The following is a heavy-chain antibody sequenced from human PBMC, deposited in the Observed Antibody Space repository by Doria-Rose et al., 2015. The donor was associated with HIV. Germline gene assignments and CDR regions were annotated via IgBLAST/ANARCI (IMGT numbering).Heavy chain of an antibody. J-gene: IGHJ6*02. V-gene: IGHV4-34*01. CDR2: INHSGST. CDR3: ARGLLRGGWNDVDYYYGMDV. D-gene: IGHD1-1*01. CDR1: GRSFSGYY. Sequence: QVQLQQWDAGLVKPSETLSLTCAVFGRSFSGYYWSWIRQPPGNGLEWIGEINHSGSTNYKTSLKSRVAISLDTSKNLFSLKLSSVTAADTAVYYCARGLLRGGWNDVDYYYGMDVWGQGTAVTVSS.